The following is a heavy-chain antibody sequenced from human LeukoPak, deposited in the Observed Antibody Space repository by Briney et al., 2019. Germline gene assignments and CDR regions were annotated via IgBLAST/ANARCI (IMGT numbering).Heavy chain of an antibody. D-gene: IGHD3-10*01. Sequence: GESLKISCKGSGYSFTSYWIGWVRQMPGKGLEWMGIIYPGDSDTRYSPSFQGQVTISADKSISTAYLQWSSLKASDTAMYYCARQAYYYGSGSYYPYDYWGQGTLVTVSS. V-gene: IGHV5-51*01. CDR1: GYSFTSYW. CDR2: IYPGDSDT. CDR3: ARQAYYYGSGSYYPYDY. J-gene: IGHJ4*02.